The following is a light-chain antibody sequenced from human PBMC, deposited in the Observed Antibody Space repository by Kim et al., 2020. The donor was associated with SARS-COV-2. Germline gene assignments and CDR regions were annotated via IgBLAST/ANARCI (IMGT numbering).Light chain of an antibody. J-gene: IGKJ5*01. Sequence: PGERATLSCRASQSVSSYLAWYQQKPGQAPRLLIYDASNRATGIPARFSGSGSGTDFTLTISSLEPEDFAVYYCQQRSNWPPDFTFGQGTRLEIK. CDR3: QQRSNWPPDFT. V-gene: IGKV3-11*01. CDR1: QSVSSY. CDR2: DAS.